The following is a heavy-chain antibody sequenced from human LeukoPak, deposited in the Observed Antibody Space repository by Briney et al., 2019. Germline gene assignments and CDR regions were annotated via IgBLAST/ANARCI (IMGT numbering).Heavy chain of an antibody. CDR2: INHSGST. CDR3: ARGRGYSSSWYLGTSYFDY. V-gene: IGHV4-34*01. J-gene: IGHJ4*02. CDR1: GGSFSGYY. D-gene: IGHD6-13*01. Sequence: SETLSLTCAVYGGSFSGYYWSWIRQPPGKGLEWIGEINHSGSTNYNPSLKSRVTISVDTSKNQFSLKLSSVTAADTAVYYCARGRGYSSSWYLGTSYFDYWGQGTLVTVSS.